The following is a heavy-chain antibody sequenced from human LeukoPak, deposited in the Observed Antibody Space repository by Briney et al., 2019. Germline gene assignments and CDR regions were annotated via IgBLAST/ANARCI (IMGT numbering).Heavy chain of an antibody. CDR2: IYYSGST. CDR1: GGSISSGGYY. Sequence: SQTLSLTGTVSGGSISSGGYYWSWIRQHPGKGLEWIGYIYYSGSTYYNPSLKSRVTISVDTSKNQFSLKLSSVTAADTAVYYCARDAYKNWFDPWGQGTLVTVSS. J-gene: IGHJ5*02. V-gene: IGHV4-31*03. CDR3: ARDAYKNWFDP. D-gene: IGHD1-1*01.